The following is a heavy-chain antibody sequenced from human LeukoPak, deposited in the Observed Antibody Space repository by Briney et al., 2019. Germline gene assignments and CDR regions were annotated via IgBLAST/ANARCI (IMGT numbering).Heavy chain of an antibody. CDR1: GGSIRGYY. V-gene: IGHV4-59*01. J-gene: IGHJ5*02. D-gene: IGHD6-13*01. Sequence: SETLSLTCTVSGGSIRGYYWSWIRQPPGKGLEWIGYIIYSGSTNYNPSLKSRVSISADTSKKQFSLDLSSVTAADTALYYCARAPGIAAPIDPWGLGTLVTVSS. CDR2: IIYSGST. CDR3: ARAPGIAAPIDP.